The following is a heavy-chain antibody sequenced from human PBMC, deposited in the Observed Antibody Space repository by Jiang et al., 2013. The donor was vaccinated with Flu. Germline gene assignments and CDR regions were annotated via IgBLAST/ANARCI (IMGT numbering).Heavy chain of an antibody. CDR3: AREVEWKNNWFDP. Sequence: SGAEVKKPGASVKVSCKASGYTFTFYYIHWVRQAPGQGLEWMGKINPSGGSTTYAQNFQDRVTMTSDTSTSTVYMELSSLRSEDTAVFYCAREVEWKNNWFDPWGQGTLVTVSS. V-gene: IGHV1-46*01. CDR1: GYTFTFYY. J-gene: IGHJ5*02. CDR2: INPSGGST. D-gene: IGHD1-26*01.